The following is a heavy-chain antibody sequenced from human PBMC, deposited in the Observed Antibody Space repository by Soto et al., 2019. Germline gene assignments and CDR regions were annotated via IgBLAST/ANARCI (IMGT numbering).Heavy chain of an antibody. CDR2: IYSGGGK. CDR1: GFTVTAHY. Sequence: GGSLRLSCAASGFTVTAHYVAWVRQAPGRGLEWVSLIYSGGGKYYADSVKGRFTISRDTSEKTFYLQMNSLGSEDTAVYYCARSDPAYAYGLNVWGQGTTVTVSS. D-gene: IGHD3-10*01. CDR3: ARSDPAYAYGLNV. V-gene: IGHV3-53*01. J-gene: IGHJ6*02.